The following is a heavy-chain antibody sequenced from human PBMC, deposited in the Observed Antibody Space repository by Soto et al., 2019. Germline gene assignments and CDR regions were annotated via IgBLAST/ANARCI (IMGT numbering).Heavy chain of an antibody. CDR2: ISYDGSNK. D-gene: IGHD2-15*01. V-gene: IGHV3-30-3*01. CDR1: GFTFSSYA. Sequence: PGGSLRLSCAASGFTFSSYAMHWVRQAPGKGLEWVAVISYDGSNKYYADSVKGRFTISRDNSKNTLYLQMNSLRAEDTAVYYCARGVVAAIVSGVFDIWGQGTMVTVSS. J-gene: IGHJ3*02. CDR3: ARGVVAAIVSGVFDI.